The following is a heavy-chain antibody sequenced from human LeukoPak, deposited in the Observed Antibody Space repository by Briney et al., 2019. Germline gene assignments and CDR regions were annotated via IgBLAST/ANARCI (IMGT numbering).Heavy chain of an antibody. CDR1: GGSISSGDYY. V-gene: IGHV4-31*03. J-gene: IGHJ5*02. CDR3: ARVGGYCSSTSCFYWFDP. D-gene: IGHD2-2*01. Sequence: ASETLSLTCTVSGGSISSGDYYWSWIRQRPGKGLEWIGYIYHSGSSDYNPSLKSRVTISVDTSKNQFSLKLSSVTAADTAVYYCARVGGYCSSTSCFYWFDPWGQGTLVTVSS. CDR2: IYHSGSS.